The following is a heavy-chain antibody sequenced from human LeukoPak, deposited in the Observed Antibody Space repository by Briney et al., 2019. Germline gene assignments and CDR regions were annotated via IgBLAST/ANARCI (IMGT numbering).Heavy chain of an antibody. CDR3: ARDPGYSSGWFDY. V-gene: IGHV4-30-4*01. J-gene: IGHJ4*02. Sequence: SQTLSLTCTVSGGSISSGDYYWSWIRQPPGKGLEWIGYIYYSGSTNYNPSLKSRVTIPVDTSKNQFSLKLSSVTAADTAVYYCARDPGYSSGWFDYWGQGTLVTVSS. D-gene: IGHD6-19*01. CDR1: GGSISSGDYY. CDR2: IYYSGST.